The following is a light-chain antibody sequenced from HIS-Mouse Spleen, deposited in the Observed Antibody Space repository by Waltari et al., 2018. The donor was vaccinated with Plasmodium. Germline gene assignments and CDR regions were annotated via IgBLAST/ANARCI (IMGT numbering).Light chain of an antibody. CDR1: SSDVGGYNY. CDR2: DVS. V-gene: IGLV2-11*01. J-gene: IGLJ3*02. Sequence: QSALTPPRSVSGSPGQSVTISCTGTSSDVGGYNYVSWYHQKPGKAPKLMIYDVSKRPSGVPDRFSGSKSGNTASLTISGLQAEDEADYYCCSYAGSYTWVFGGGTKLTVL. CDR3: CSYAGSYTWV.